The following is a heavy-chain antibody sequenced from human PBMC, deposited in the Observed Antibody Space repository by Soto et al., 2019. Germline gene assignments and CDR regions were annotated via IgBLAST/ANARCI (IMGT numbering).Heavy chain of an antibody. Sequence: QVQLQESGPGLLKPSQTLSLTCTVSGGSIRSDGYYWSWIRQRPGKALEWIGYMNYRGITYYNPSLKSRLTISEDTSKNHFSLNLNSVPAADTAVYYCARDGLSGGDAFDIWGQGTMVVVSS. D-gene: IGHD3-10*01. CDR2: MNYRGIT. V-gene: IGHV4-31*03. CDR1: GGSIRSDGYY. J-gene: IGHJ3*02. CDR3: ARDGLSGGDAFDI.